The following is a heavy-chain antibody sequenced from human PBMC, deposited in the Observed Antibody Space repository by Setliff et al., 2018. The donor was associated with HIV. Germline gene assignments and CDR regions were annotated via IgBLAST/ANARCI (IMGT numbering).Heavy chain of an antibody. J-gene: IGHJ4*02. D-gene: IGHD3-10*01. CDR1: GLTTGNDA. CDR2: IEHDGSEK. Sequence: GGSLRLSCKTSGLTTGNDAIAWVRQAPGKGLEWVANIEHDGSEKNYVNSVRGRFTISRDNAKNSLYLQLNSLRADDTALYYCARTSAGGQENDYWGQGTLVTVSS. V-gene: IGHV3-7*03. CDR3: ARTSAGGQENDY.